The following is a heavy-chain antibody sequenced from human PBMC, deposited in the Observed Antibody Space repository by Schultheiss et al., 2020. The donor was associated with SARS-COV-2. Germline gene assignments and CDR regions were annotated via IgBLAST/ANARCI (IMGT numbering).Heavy chain of an antibody. Sequence: GGSLRLSCAASGFTFSNYGMHWVRQAPGRGLEWVSYVSGSGTTIHYADSVKGRFTISRDNAKNSLYLQMSSLRAEDTAVYYCARGGTYGMDVWGQGTTVTVSS. J-gene: IGHJ6*02. CDR1: GFTFSNYG. V-gene: IGHV3-48*04. CDR2: VSGSGTTI. D-gene: IGHD3-16*01. CDR3: ARGGTYGMDV.